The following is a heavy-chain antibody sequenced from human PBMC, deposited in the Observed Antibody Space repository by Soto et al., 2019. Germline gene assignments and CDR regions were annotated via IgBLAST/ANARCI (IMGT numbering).Heavy chain of an antibody. CDR1: GFTFSSYG. CDR3: AKDNYNSASGYRVYTRFDP. V-gene: IGHV3-30*18. Sequence: PGGSLRLSCAASGFTFSSYGMHWVRQAPGKGLEWVAVISYGGSNKYYAYSVKGRFTISRDNSKNTLYLQMNNLRAEDTAVYYCAKDNYNSASGYRVYTRFDPWGQGTLVTVSS. J-gene: IGHJ5*02. D-gene: IGHD3-10*01. CDR2: ISYGGSNK.